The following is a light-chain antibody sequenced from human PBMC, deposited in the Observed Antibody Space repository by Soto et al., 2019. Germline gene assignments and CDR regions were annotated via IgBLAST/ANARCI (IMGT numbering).Light chain of an antibody. J-gene: IGLJ3*02. CDR3: QSYDSSLSGWV. CDR2: GNS. V-gene: IGLV1-40*01. CDR1: SSNIGAGYD. Sequence: QAVVTQPPSVSGAPGQRVTISCTGSSSNIGAGYDVHWYQQLPGTAPKLLIYGNSNRPSGVPDRFSGSKSGTSASLAITGLRAEDEAEYYCQSYDSSLSGWVFGGGTQLTVL.